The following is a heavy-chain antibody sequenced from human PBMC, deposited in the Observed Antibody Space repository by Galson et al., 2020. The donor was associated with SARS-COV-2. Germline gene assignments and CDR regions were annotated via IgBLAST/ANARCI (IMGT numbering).Heavy chain of an antibody. V-gene: IGHV3-21*01. CDR3: ARSYGQWLVFVSAFDI. CDR2: ISSSSSYI. Sequence: GGSLRLSCAASGFTFSSYSMNWVRQAPGKGLEWVSSISSSSSYIYYADSVKGRFTISSDNAKNSLYLQMNSLRAEDTAVYYCARSYGQWLVFVSAFDIWGQGTMVTVSS. CDR1: GFTFSSYS. J-gene: IGHJ3*02. D-gene: IGHD6-19*01.